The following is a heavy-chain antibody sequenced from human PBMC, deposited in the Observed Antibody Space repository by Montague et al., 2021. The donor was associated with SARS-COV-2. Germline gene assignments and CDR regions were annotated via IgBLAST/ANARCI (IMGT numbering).Heavy chain of an antibody. Sequence: IYYRCSTYYNPSLKLRVTISVHTPNNQFSLKLSSVTSSDTAVYYCARVGRQQLVRLSGMDVWGQGTTITVSS. D-gene: IGHD6-13*01. CDR3: ARVGRQQLVRLSGMDV. J-gene: IGHJ6*02. V-gene: IGHV4-39*07. CDR2: IYYRCST.